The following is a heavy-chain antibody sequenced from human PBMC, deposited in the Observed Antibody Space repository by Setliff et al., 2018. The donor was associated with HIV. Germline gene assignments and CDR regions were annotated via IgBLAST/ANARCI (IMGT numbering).Heavy chain of an antibody. CDR3: ARGMGVSAAHSYYFDY. J-gene: IGHJ4*02. D-gene: IGHD6-13*01. Sequence: VKVSCKASGGTFSSYAISWVRQAPGQGLEWMGGIIPIFGTANYAQKFQGRVTITADESTSTAYMELSGLRSEDTAVYCCARGMGVSAAHSYYFDYWGQGTLVTVSS. V-gene: IGHV1-69*13. CDR1: GGTFSSYA. CDR2: IIPIFGTA.